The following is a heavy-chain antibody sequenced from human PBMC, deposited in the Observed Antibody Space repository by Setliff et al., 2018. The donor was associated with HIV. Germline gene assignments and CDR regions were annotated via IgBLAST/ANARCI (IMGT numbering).Heavy chain of an antibody. CDR2: INHSGST. CDR1: GGSISSYY. Sequence: SETLSLTCTVSGGSISSYYWSWIRQPPGKGLEWIGEINHSGSTNYNPSLKSRLTISVDTSKNQFSLKVNFMTAADTAVYYCATRMGGSYDYWGQGTLVTVSS. J-gene: IGHJ4*02. CDR3: ATRMGGSYDY. V-gene: IGHV4-34*01. D-gene: IGHD3-10*01.